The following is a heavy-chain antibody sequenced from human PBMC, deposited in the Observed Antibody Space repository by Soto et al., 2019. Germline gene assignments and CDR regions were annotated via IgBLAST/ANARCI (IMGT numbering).Heavy chain of an antibody. Sequence: EVQVVESGGGSVQPGGSLRLSCAASGITFSSYWMHWVRQAAGEGLVWVSRINPDGTTTYYADSVKGRFTISRDNAKNTLYLQMNSLRVEDTAVYYCARVDSLQRRNALGYWGQGTLVTVSS. CDR2: INPDGTTT. J-gene: IGHJ4*02. CDR3: ARVDSLQRRNALGY. D-gene: IGHD1-1*01. V-gene: IGHV3-74*01. CDR1: GITFSSYW.